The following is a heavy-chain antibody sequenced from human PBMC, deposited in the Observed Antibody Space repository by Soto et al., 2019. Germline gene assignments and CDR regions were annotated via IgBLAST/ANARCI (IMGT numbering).Heavy chain of an antibody. D-gene: IGHD3-16*02. CDR1: GFTFSNYW. CDR2: LSTDGSDT. CDR3: ARELSAFGMDV. Sequence: EVQLVESGGGLVQPGGSLRLSCAASGFTFSNYWMHWVRQAPGSGLVWVSRLSTDGSDTDYADSVKGRFTISRDDAKNTLYLQMNSLRAEDTAIYYCARELSAFGMDVWGQGTTVTVSS. J-gene: IGHJ6*02. V-gene: IGHV3-74*01.